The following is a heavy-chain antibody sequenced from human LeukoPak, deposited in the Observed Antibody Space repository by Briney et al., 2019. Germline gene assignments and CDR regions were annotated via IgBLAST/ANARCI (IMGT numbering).Heavy chain of an antibody. J-gene: IGHJ5*01. D-gene: IGHD3-10*01. CDR1: GGPISTYY. CDR3: ARAPVVRGVFGWFDF. CDR2: RHDSGSS. V-gene: IGHV4-59*01. Sequence: SETLSLTCSVSGGPISTYYWNWFRQPPGKGLEWIGHRHDSGSSNYNPSLKSRVTISIDTSKNQFSLKLNSVTAADTADYYCARAPVVRGVFGWFDFWGQGVLVTVSS.